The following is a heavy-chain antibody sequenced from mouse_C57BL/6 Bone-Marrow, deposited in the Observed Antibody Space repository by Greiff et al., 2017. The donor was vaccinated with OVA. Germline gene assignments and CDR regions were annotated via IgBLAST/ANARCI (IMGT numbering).Heavy chain of an antibody. CDR2: ISGGGGNT. V-gene: IGHV5-9*01. CDR3: ARDGYYPYYFDY. Sequence: EVKLVESGGGLVKPGGSLKLSCAASGFTFSSYTMSWVRQTPEKRLEWVATISGGGGNTYYPDSVKGRFTISRDNAKNTLYLQMSNLRSEDTALYYCARDGYYPYYFDYWGQGTTLTVSS. CDR1: GFTFSSYT. D-gene: IGHD2-3*01. J-gene: IGHJ2*01.